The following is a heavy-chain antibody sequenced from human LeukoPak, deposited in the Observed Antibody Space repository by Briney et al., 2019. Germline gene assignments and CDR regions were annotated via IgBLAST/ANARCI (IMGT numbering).Heavy chain of an antibody. Sequence: SETLSLTCAVYGGSFSGYYWSWIRQPPGKGLEWIGEINHSGSTNYNPSLKSRVTISVDTSKNQFSLKLSSVTAADTAVYYCARGSGSWGQGTLVTVYS. J-gene: IGHJ4*02. CDR1: GGSFSGYY. CDR3: ARGSGS. V-gene: IGHV4-34*01. D-gene: IGHD6-25*01. CDR2: INHSGST.